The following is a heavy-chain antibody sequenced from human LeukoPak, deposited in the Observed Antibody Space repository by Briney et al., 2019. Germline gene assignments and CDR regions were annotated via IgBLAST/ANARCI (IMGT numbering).Heavy chain of an antibody. CDR3: ARSTEGYYYYYMDV. CDR2: IYTSGNT. V-gene: IGHV4-39*07. CDR1: GSSISSSNYY. D-gene: IGHD4-17*01. Sequence: SETLSLTCTVSGSSISSSNYYWGWIRQPPGKGLEWIGRIYTSGNTNYNPSPKSRVTMSVDTSKNQFSLKLSSVTAADTAVYYCARSTEGYYYYYMDVWGKGTTVTISS. J-gene: IGHJ6*03.